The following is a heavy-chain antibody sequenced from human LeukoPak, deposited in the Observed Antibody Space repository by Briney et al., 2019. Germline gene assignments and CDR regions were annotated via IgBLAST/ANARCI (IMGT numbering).Heavy chain of an antibody. V-gene: IGHV3-23*01. CDR1: GFTFSSYA. D-gene: IGHD3-22*01. CDR2: ISGSGGST. CDR3: AKGDYYDSSGYYFYFDY. Sequence: GGSLRLSCAASGFTFSSYAMSWVRQAPGKGLEWVSAISGSGGSTYYADSMKGRFTISRDNSKNTLYLQMNSLRAEDTAVYYCAKGDYYDSSGYYFYFDYWGQGTLVTVSS. J-gene: IGHJ4*02.